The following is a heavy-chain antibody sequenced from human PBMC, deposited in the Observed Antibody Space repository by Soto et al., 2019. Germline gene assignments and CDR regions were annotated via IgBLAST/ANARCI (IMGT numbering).Heavy chain of an antibody. J-gene: IGHJ5*02. Sequence: SETLSLTCTVSGGSISSYYWSWIRQPPGKGLEWIGYIYYSGSTNYNPSLKSRVTISVDTSKNQFSLKLSSVTAADTAVYYCARDLPPHCSGGSCYSGGWFDPWGQGTLVTVSS. CDR1: GGSISSYY. CDR3: ARDLPPHCSGGSCYSGGWFDP. CDR2: IYYSGST. V-gene: IGHV4-59*01. D-gene: IGHD2-15*01.